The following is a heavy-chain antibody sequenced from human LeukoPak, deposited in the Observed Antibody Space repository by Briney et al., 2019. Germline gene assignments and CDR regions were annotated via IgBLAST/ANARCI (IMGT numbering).Heavy chain of an antibody. D-gene: IGHD3-10*01. CDR1: GGSISSGGYY. Sequence: SETLSLTCTVSGGSISSGGYYGSWIRQHPGKGLEWIGYIDYSRSTYYNPSLKCRVPISVATSKNPCTLKLSAVTAADTAVYYCARRSSGFGETFVDYWGQGTLVTVSS. J-gene: IGHJ4*02. CDR3: ARRSSGFGETFVDY. V-gene: IGHV4-31*03. CDR2: IDYSRST.